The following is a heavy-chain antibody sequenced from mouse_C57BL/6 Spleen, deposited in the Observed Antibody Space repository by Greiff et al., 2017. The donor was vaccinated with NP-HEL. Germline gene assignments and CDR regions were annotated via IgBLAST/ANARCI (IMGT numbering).Heavy chain of an antibody. CDR3: ARHGGGYYLYARDD. D-gene: IGHD2-3*01. CDR1: GFTFSSYT. J-gene: IGHJ4*01. V-gene: IGHV5-9*01. CDR2: ISGGGGNT. Sequence: EVKLQESGGGLVKPGGSLKLSCAASGFTFSSYTMSWVRQTPAKRLEWVATISGGGGNTYYPDSVKGRFTISSDNAKNTLYLQMSSLRSEDTALYYCARHGGGYYLYARDDWGQGTSVTVSS.